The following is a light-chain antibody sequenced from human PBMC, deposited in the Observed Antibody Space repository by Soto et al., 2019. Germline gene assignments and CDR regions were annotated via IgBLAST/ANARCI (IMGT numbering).Light chain of an antibody. CDR1: QSISSW. CDR3: QQYNSYSTT. Sequence: DIQMTQSPSTLSASVGDRVTITCRASQSISSWLAWYQQKPGKAPKLLIYDASSLESGVPSRFSGSGSATEFTLTISSLQPDAFATYYCQQYNSYSTTFGQGTKVDIK. J-gene: IGKJ1*01. CDR2: DAS. V-gene: IGKV1-5*01.